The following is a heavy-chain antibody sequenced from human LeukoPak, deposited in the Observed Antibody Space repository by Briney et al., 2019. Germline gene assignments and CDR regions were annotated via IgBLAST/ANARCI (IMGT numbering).Heavy chain of an antibody. CDR3: AKVPYGDYYFEN. Sequence: GGSLRLSCAASGFTFSSYGMHWVRQAPGKGLEWVAVIWYDGSNKYYADSVKGRFTISRDNSKNTLYLQMNSLRAEDTAVYYCAKVPYGDYYFENWGQGTLVTVSS. V-gene: IGHV3-33*06. J-gene: IGHJ4*02. CDR1: GFTFSSYG. D-gene: IGHD4-17*01. CDR2: IWYDGSNK.